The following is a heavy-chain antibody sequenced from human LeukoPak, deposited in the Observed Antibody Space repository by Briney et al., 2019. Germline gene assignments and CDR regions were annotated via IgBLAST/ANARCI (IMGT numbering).Heavy chain of an antibody. CDR2: ISSSSSYI. Sequence: GGSLRLSCAASGFTFSSYSMNWVRQAPGKGLEWVSSISSSSSYIYYADSVKGRFTISRDNAKNSLYLQMNSLRVEDTAVYYCASRPYYYDSSGYFDWGQGTLVTVSS. V-gene: IGHV3-21*01. CDR1: GFTFSSYS. J-gene: IGHJ4*02. CDR3: ASRPYYYDSSGYFD. D-gene: IGHD3-22*01.